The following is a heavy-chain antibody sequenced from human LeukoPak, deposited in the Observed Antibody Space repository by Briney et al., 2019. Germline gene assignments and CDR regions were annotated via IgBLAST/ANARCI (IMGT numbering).Heavy chain of an antibody. CDR3: ARDRGTTVVTPGFAFDF. CDR1: GYTFTNFY. J-gene: IGHJ3*01. CDR2: INPSGGST. Sequence: ASVKVSCKASGYTFTNFYIHWVRQAPGQGLEWMGIINPSGGSTSYAQKFQGRVTMTRDTSTSTVYMELSSLRSEDTAVYYCARDRGTTVVTPGFAFDFWGQGTMVTVSS. V-gene: IGHV1-46*01. D-gene: IGHD4-23*01.